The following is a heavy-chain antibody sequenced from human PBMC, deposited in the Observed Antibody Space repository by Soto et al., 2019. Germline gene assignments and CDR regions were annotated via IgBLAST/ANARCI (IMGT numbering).Heavy chain of an antibody. CDR1: GFTVSSNY. D-gene: IGHD3-3*02. J-gene: IGHJ5*02. CDR3: GRVVGGSGGFAFSDP. V-gene: IGHV3-53*01. CDR2: IYSGGST. Sequence: GGSLRLSCAASGFTVSSNYMSWVRQAPGKGLEWVSVIYSGGSTYYADSVKGRFTISRDNSKNTLYLQMNSLRAEDTAVYYCGRVVGGSGGFAFSDPGGEEIRFTVPS.